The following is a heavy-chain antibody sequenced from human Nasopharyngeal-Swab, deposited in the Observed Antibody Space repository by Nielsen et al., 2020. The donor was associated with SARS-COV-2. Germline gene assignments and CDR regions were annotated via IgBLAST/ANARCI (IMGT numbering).Heavy chain of an antibody. CDR1: GFTFSSYA. CDR3: AKYFGSGAYQAFCDY. D-gene: IGHD1-26*01. CDR2: ISYDGSNK. V-gene: IGHV3-30-3*02. J-gene: IGHJ4*01. Sequence: GESLKISCAASGFTFSSYAMHWVRQAPGKGLEWVAVISYDGSNKYYADSVKGRLTISRDNSKNTLYLQMNSLRAEDTAVYYCAKYFGSGAYQAFCDYWGHGTLVTVSS.